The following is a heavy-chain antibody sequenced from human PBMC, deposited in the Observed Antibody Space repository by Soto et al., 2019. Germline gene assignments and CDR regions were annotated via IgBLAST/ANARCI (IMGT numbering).Heavy chain of an antibody. V-gene: IGHV1-46*01. Sequence: ASVKVSCKASGYTFTSYYMHWVRQAPGQGLEWMGIINPSGGSTSYAQKFQGRVTMTRDTSTSTVYMELSSLRSEDTAVYYCARAKVIEVVAALIGMYVWGQGTTVTVSS. CDR1: GYTFTSYY. J-gene: IGHJ6*02. CDR2: INPSGGST. CDR3: ARAKVIEVVAALIGMYV. D-gene: IGHD2-15*01.